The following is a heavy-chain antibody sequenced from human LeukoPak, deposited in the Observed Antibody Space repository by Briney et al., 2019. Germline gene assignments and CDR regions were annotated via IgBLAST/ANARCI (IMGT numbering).Heavy chain of an antibody. V-gene: IGHV4-39*07. D-gene: IGHD1-7*01. CDR2: IYHSGST. Sequence: PSETLSLTCTVSGGSINSSSYYWGWIRQPPGKGLEWIGSIYHSGSTYYNPSLKSRVTISVDTSKNQFSPKLSSVTAADTAVYYCARTPHSAELVDYWGQGTLVTVSS. CDR3: ARTPHSAELVDY. CDR1: GGSINSSSYY. J-gene: IGHJ4*02.